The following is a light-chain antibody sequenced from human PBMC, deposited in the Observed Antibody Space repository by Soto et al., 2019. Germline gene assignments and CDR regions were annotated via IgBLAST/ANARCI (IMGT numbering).Light chain of an antibody. CDR1: QSISSSY. CDR2: GAS. V-gene: IGKV3-20*01. CDR3: QHYGHSPLLT. J-gene: IGKJ4*01. Sequence: EIVLTQSPGTLYLSPGERATLSCRASQSISSSYLAWYQQKPGQAPRLLLYGASRRATGIPDRFSGSASGTDFTLTISRLEPEDFAVYYCQHYGHSPLLTFGGGTKVQIK.